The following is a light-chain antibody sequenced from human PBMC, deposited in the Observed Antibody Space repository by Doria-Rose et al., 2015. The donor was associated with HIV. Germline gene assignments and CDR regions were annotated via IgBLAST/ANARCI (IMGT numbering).Light chain of an antibody. CDR1: QRFSSTY. Sequence: TQSPGTLSLSPGERATLSCTCSQRFSSTYVAWYQQKPGQAPSLLIYDGSTRATGIPDRFSASGSGTDFTLTINRLEPEDFALYYCHQYGTSWTFGQGTKVEI. V-gene: IGKV3-20*01. CDR3: HQYGTSWT. CDR2: DGS. J-gene: IGKJ1*01.